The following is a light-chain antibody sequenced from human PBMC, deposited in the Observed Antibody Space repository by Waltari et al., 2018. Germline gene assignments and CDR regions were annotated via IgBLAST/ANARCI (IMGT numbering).Light chain of an antibody. CDR3: CSYAGSSTCV. V-gene: IGLV2-23*02. CDR2: EIS. J-gene: IGLJ3*02. Sequence: QSALTQPASVSGSPGQSITISCTGTSSDVGSYNLVSWYQQHPGKAPKLMIYEISKRPSGVSNRFSGSKSGNTASLIISGLQAEDEADYYCCSYAGSSTCVFGGGTKLTVL. CDR1: SSDVGSYNL.